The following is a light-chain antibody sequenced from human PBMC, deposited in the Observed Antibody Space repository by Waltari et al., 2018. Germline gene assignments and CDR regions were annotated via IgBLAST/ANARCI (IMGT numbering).Light chain of an antibody. V-gene: IGLV1-40*01. CDR3: QSYDRSLTHHV. J-gene: IGLJ1*01. CDR2: GNN. CDR1: SSNIGAGYD. Sequence: QSVLAQPPSVSGAPGQGVTISCTGSSSNIGAGYDVHWYQQLPGTAPKLLTYGNNNRPSGVPDRCSGSRSGPSASLAITGLQAEDEADYFCQSYDRSLTHHVFGTGTRVTVL.